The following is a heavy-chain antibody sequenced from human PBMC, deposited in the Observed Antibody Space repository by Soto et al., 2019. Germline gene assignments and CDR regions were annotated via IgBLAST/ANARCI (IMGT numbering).Heavy chain of an antibody. CDR3: ATGGSLVATPLNFDY. CDR1: GYTLTELS. D-gene: IGHD5-12*01. Sequence: ASVKVSCKVSGYTLTELSMHWVRQAPGKGLEWMGGFDPEDGETIYAQKFQGRVTMTEDTSTDTAYMELSSLRSEDTAVYYCATGGSLVATPLNFDYWGQGTLVTVSS. V-gene: IGHV1-24*01. CDR2: FDPEDGET. J-gene: IGHJ4*02.